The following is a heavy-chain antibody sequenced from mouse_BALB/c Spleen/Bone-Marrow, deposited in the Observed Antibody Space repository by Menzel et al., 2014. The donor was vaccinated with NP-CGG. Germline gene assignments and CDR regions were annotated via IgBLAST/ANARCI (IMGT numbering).Heavy chain of an antibody. CDR2: IDPANGNT. V-gene: IGHV14-3*02. D-gene: IGHD2-14*01. CDR3: ASYRLRTYFDY. Sequence: EVKLVDSGAELVKPGASVRLSCTASGFNIKGTYIHWVKQRPEQGLEWIGRIDPANGNTKYDPKFQGKATITADTSSNTAYLQLSSLTSEDTAVYYCASYRLRTYFDYWGQGTTLTVSS. J-gene: IGHJ2*01. CDR1: GFNIKGTY.